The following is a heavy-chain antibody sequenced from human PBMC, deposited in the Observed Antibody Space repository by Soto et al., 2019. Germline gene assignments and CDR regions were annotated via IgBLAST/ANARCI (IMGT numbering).Heavy chain of an antibody. V-gene: IGHV1-46*01. Sequence: VQLVQSGAEVQKPGASVTVSCTASGYTFTTYYMQWMRQAPGQGPEWLAMIDPRSGNTNYAQSIHGRVAVSRDTSTNTVYLELSSLRSEDTALYYCARELPHTNYFDYWGQGTPVTVSS. CDR3: ARELPHTNYFDY. D-gene: IGHD2-15*01. J-gene: IGHJ4*02. CDR2: IDPRSGNT. CDR1: GYTFTTYY.